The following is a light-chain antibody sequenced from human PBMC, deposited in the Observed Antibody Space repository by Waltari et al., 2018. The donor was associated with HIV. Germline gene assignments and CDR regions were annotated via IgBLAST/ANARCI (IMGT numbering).Light chain of an antibody. CDR1: SSDVGNYNV. J-gene: IGLJ1*01. CDR2: EVS. Sequence: QSALTQPASVSGSPGQSITISCTGTSSDVGNYNVVSWYQQHPGKAPKLMIYEVSKRPSGFSNRFSGAKSGNTASLTISGLQAEDEADYYCCSYAGSSTHVFGTGTKVTVL. V-gene: IGLV2-23*02. CDR3: CSYAGSSTHV.